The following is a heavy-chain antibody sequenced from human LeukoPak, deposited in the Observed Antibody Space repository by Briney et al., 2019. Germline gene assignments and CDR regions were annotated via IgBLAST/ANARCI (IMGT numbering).Heavy chain of an antibody. CDR1: GYTFTSYG. V-gene: IGHV1-18*01. J-gene: IGHJ4*02. CDR3: ARELGDTAMAPYDY. D-gene: IGHD5-18*01. CDR2: ISAYNCNT. Sequence: ASVKVSCKASGYTFTSYGISWVRQAPGQGLEWMGWISAYNCNTNYAQKLQGRVTMTTDTSTSTAYMELRSLRSDDTAVYYCARELGDTAMAPYDYWGQGTLVTVSS.